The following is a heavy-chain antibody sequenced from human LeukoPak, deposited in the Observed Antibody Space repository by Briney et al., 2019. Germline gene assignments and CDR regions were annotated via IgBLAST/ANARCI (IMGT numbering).Heavy chain of an antibody. D-gene: IGHD3-22*01. Sequence: SETLSLTCTVSGGSISSYYWGWIRQPPGKGLEWIGSIYYSGSTYYNPSLKSRVTISVDTSKNQFSLRLSSVTAADTAVYYCAREVYDSSGYYWGYWGQGTLVTVSS. V-gene: IGHV4-39*02. CDR1: GGSISSYY. CDR2: IYYSGST. J-gene: IGHJ4*02. CDR3: AREVYDSSGYYWGY.